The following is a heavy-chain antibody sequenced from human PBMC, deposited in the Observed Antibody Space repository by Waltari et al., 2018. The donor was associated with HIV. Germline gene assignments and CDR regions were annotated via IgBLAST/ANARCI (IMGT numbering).Heavy chain of an antibody. CDR1: GFTFSSYS. CDR3: ARDTPPKEVVAADGFDY. Sequence: EVQLVESGGGLVQPRGSLRLSCAASGFTFSSYSMNWVRQAPGKGLEWVSYISSSSSTIYYADSVKGRFTISRDNAKNSLYLQMNSLRDEDTAVYYCARDTPPKEVVAADGFDYWGQGTLVTVSS. J-gene: IGHJ4*02. D-gene: IGHD2-15*01. CDR2: ISSSSSTI. V-gene: IGHV3-48*02.